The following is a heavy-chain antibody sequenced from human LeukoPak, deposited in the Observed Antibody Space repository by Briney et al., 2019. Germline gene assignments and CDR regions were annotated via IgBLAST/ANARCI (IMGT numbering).Heavy chain of an antibody. Sequence: PSETLSLTCTVSGGSISSYYWSWIRQPPGKGLEWIGYTYYSGSTNYNPSLKSRVTISVDTSKNQFSLKLSSVTAADTAVYYCARGEPVDPWGQGTLVTVSS. J-gene: IGHJ5*02. CDR1: GGSISSYY. CDR3: ARGEPVDP. V-gene: IGHV4-59*01. CDR2: TYYSGST.